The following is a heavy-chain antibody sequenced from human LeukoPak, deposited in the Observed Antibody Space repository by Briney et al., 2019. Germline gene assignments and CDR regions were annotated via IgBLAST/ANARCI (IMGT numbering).Heavy chain of an antibody. CDR2: ISAYNGNT. V-gene: IGHV1-18*01. D-gene: IGHD3-22*01. CDR1: GYTFTSYG. CDR3: ARDSGGNYYDSSGYLDY. Sequence: ASVKVSFKSSGYTFTSYGISWVRQAPGQGLEWMGWISAYNGNTNYAQKLQGRVTMTTDTSPRTAYMELRSLRSDDTAVYYCARDSGGNYYDSSGYLDYWGQGTLVTVSS. J-gene: IGHJ4*02.